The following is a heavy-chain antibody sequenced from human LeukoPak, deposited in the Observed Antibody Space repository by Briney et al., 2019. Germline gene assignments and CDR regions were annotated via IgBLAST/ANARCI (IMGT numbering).Heavy chain of an antibody. Sequence: SQTLSLTCAISGDSVSRDSVAWNWIRQSPSRGLEWLGRTYYKSARYSDYAVSVKGRITINPDTSKNQFSLQLNSVTPEDTAVYYCARGTGWPQFDYWGQGTLVTVSS. D-gene: IGHD6-19*01. V-gene: IGHV6-1*01. J-gene: IGHJ4*02. CDR3: ARGTGWPQFDY. CDR1: GDSVSRDSVA. CDR2: TYYKSARYS.